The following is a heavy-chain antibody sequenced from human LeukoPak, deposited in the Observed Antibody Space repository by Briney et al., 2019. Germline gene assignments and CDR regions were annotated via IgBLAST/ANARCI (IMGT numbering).Heavy chain of an antibody. D-gene: IGHD5-18*01. Sequence: KTSQTLSLTCTVSGGSISSGGYYWSWIRQPPGKGLEWIGYIYHSGSTYYNPSLKSRVTISVDTSKNQFSLKLSSVTAADTAVYYCARGIQISLYYFDYWGQGTLVTVSS. CDR2: IYHSGST. CDR1: GGSISSGGYY. J-gene: IGHJ4*02. CDR3: ARGIQISLYYFDY. V-gene: IGHV4-30-2*01.